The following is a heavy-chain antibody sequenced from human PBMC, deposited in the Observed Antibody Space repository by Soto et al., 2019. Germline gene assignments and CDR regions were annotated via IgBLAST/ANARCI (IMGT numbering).Heavy chain of an antibody. V-gene: IGHV1-18*01. D-gene: IGHD6-13*01. J-gene: IGHJ6*03. CDR3: ARGWGSIAAAGNYYYYYYMDV. CDR2: ISAYNGNT. CDR1: GYTFTSYG. Sequence: ASVKVSCKASGYTFTSYGISWVRQAPGQGLEWMGWISAYNGNTNYAQKLQGRVTMTTDTSTSTAYMELRSLRSDDTAVYYCARGWGSIAAAGNYYYYYYMDVWAKGPRSPSP.